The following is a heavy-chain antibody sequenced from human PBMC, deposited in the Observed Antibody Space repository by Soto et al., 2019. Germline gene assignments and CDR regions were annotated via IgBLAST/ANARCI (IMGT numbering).Heavy chain of an antibody. CDR2: IYYSGST. Sequence: QLQLQESGPGLVKPSETLSLTCTVSGGSISSSSYYWGWIRQPPGKGLEWIGSIYYSGSTYYNPSLKSRVTISVDTSKNQFSLKLSSVTAADTAVYYCARHFGVWGIAAATNYYYGMDVWGQGTTVTVSS. CDR3: ARHFGVWGIAAATNYYYGMDV. J-gene: IGHJ6*02. D-gene: IGHD6-13*01. V-gene: IGHV4-39*01. CDR1: GGSISSSSYY.